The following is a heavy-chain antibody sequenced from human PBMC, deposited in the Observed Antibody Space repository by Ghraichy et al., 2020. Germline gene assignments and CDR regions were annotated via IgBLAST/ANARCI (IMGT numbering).Heavy chain of an antibody. D-gene: IGHD3-16*01. V-gene: IGHV3-21*01. CDR2: ISSNNNYI. J-gene: IGHJ5*02. CDR1: GITFSTYT. CDR3: ARAGRRYTYASWFDP. Sequence: LSLTCATSGITFSTYTFYWLRQAPGKGLEWVSSISSNNNYIHYADSVQGRFSISRDNANNSLSLQMNSLRAEDTAVYYCARAGRRYTYASWFDPWGQGTLVTVSS.